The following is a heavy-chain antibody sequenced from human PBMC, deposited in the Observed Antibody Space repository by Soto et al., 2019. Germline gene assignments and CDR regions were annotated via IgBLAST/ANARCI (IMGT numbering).Heavy chain of an antibody. CDR3: AKETSIFGGGMDV. CDR1: GYTFNSYA. J-gene: IGHJ6*02. V-gene: IGHV1-3*01. CDR2: INVGSGIT. Sequence: VKVSCKTSGYTFNSYAMHWVRQAPGQGLEWMGWINVGSGITKYSQKLQGRVTITRDTSTSTAYMELSSLRSEDTAVYYCAKETSIFGGGMDVWGQGTTVTVSS. D-gene: IGHD3-3*01.